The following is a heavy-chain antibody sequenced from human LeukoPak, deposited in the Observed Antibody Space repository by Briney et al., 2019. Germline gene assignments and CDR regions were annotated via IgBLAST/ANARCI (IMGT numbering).Heavy chain of an antibody. J-gene: IGHJ6*03. D-gene: IGHD6-6*01. CDR1: GGSFSGYY. CDR3: ARGRGIAARRGYYYYYMDV. Sequence: SETLSLTCAVYGGSFSGYYWSWLRQPPGKGLEWIGEINHSGSTNYNPSLKSRVTISVDTSKNQFSLTLSSVTAADTAVYYCARGRGIAARRGYYYYYMDVWGKGTTVTVSS. V-gene: IGHV4-34*01. CDR2: INHSGST.